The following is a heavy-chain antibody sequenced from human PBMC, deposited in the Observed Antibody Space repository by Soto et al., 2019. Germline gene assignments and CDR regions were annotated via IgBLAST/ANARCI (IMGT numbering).Heavy chain of an antibody. CDR1: GYSFTTHG. CDR3: ARDPPFSGILRGTPLMDV. J-gene: IGHJ6*02. V-gene: IGHV1-18*04. Sequence: QVQLVQSEAEVRKPGASVKVSCKASGYSFTTHGISWVRRAPGHGLEWMGWISAYNGDTHYVQRFQGRLTMTTDTSTSTASMELRSLTSDDTAVYYCARDPPFSGILRGTPLMDVWGQGTTVTVSS. D-gene: IGHD4-17*01. CDR2: ISAYNGDT.